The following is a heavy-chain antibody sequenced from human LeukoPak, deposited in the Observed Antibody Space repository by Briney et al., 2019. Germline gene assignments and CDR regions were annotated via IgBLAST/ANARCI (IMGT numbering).Heavy chain of an antibody. CDR1: GYTFTGYY. Sequence: GASVKVSCKASGYTFTGYYMHWVRQAPGQGLEWMGWINPNNGGTNYAQKFQGRVTMTRDTSISTAYMELSRLRSDDTAVYYCARGTWNDGGGFDYWGQGTLVTASS. V-gene: IGHV1-2*02. CDR3: ARGTWNDGGGFDY. D-gene: IGHD1-1*01. CDR2: INPNNGGT. J-gene: IGHJ4*02.